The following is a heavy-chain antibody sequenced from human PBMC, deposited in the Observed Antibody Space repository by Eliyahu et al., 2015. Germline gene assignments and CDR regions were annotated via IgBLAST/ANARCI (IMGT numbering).Heavy chain of an antibody. CDR1: GXXLTELS. V-gene: IGHV1-24*01. D-gene: IGHD5-12*01. CDR3: ATGVVATMLPFDY. Sequence: QVQLVQSGAEVXKPGASVXXSXKXSGXXLTELSMHWVRQAPGKGLEWMGGFDPEDGETIYAQKFQGRVTMTEDTSTDTAYMELSSLRSEDTAVYYCATGVVATMLPFDYWGQGTLVTVSS. CDR2: FDPEDGET. J-gene: IGHJ4*02.